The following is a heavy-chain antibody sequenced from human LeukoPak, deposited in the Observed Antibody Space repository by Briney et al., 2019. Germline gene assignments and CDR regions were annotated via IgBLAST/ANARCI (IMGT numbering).Heavy chain of an antibody. J-gene: IGHJ4*02. CDR3: AAHPGYSSGWYYY. V-gene: IGHV3-23*01. Sequence: PGGSLRLSCAASGFTFSSYAMSWVRQAPGKGLEWVSAISGSGGGTYYADSVKGRFTISRDNSKNTLYLQMNSLRAEDTAVYYCAAHPGYSSGWYYYWGQGTLVTVSS. CDR1: GFTFSSYA. CDR2: ISGSGGGT. D-gene: IGHD6-19*01.